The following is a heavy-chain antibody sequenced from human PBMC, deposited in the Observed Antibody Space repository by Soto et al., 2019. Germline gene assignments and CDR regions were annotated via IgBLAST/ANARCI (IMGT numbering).Heavy chain of an antibody. J-gene: IGHJ4*02. CDR3: ARARMFSGAHHDY. V-gene: IGHV1-18*04. Sequence: QVHLVQSGAVVENPGASVKVSCKASGYTFTNFGINWVRQAPGQGLEWMGWITPYKCNANDPQKHQDRLTITTDTSTNTADLELRSLRSDDTAVYFCARARMFSGAHHDYWGQGTRVTVSS. D-gene: IGHD1-26*01. CDR1: GYTFTNFG. CDR2: ITPYKCNA.